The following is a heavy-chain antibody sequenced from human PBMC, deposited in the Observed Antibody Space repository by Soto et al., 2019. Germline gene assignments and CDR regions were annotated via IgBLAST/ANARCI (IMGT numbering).Heavy chain of an antibody. D-gene: IGHD3-22*01. CDR3: AKGGPYYYDSSGYYDY. CDR2: LSGSGVST. V-gene: IGHV3-23*01. CDR1: GFTFSNYA. J-gene: IGHJ4*02. Sequence: GGSLRLSCAASGFTFSNYAMTWVRQAPGKGLEWVSALSGSGVSTYYADSVTGRFTISRDNSKNTLYLQMNSLRAEDTAVYYCAKGGPYYYDSSGYYDYWGQGTLVTVSS.